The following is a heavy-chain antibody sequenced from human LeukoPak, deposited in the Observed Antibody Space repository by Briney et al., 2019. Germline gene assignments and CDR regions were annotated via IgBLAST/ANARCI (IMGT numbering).Heavy chain of an antibody. Sequence: SETLSLTCTVSGGSISSSSYYWGWIRQPPGKGLEWIGSIYYSGDTYYNPSLKSRVTISVDTSKNQFSLKLSSVTAADTAVYYCARPPVPNIAMVAIDYWGQGILVTVSS. D-gene: IGHD5-18*01. CDR3: ARPPVPNIAMVAIDY. V-gene: IGHV4-39*01. CDR1: GGSISSSSYY. J-gene: IGHJ4*02. CDR2: IYYSGDT.